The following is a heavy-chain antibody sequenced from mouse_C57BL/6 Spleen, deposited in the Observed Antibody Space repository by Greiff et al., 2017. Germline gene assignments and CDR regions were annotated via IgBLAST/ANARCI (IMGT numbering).Heavy chain of an antibody. J-gene: IGHJ2*01. V-gene: IGHV1-42*01. CDR3: GSCAAYGQREGDRFDY. CDR2: INPSTGGT. Sequence: EVQLQQSGPELVKPGASVKISCKASGYSFTGYYMNWVKQSPGKSLEWIGEINPSTGGTTYNQKFKAKATLTVANSSSTAYMQLNSLTSADDAVYYCGSCAAYGQREGDRFDYWGQGTTLTVSS. D-gene: IGHD1-2*01. CDR1: GYSFTGYY.